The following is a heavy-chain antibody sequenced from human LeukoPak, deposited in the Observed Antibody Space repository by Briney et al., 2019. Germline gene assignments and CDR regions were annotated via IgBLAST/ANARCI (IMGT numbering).Heavy chain of an antibody. CDR3: AREGVWELPNWFDP. D-gene: IGHD1-26*01. J-gene: IGHJ5*02. CDR2: IIPIFGTA. CDR1: GGTFSSYA. V-gene: IGHV1-69*13. Sequence: SVKVSCKASGGTFSSYAISWVRQAPGQGLEWMGGIIPIFGTANYAQKFQGRVTITADESTSTAYMELSSLRSEDTAVYYCAREGVWELPNWFDPWGQGTLVTVSS.